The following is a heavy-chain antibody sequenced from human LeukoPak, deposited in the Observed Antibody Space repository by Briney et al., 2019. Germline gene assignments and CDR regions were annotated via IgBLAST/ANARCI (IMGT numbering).Heavy chain of an antibody. CDR1: GFTFRTYW. CDR2: INEDGSIT. Sequence: GGSLKLSCAVSGFTFRTYWMHWVRQVPGEGLVWVSRINEDGSITNYADSVKGRFSISRDNAKNTLYLQMNSLRAEDTAVYYCGRDLGGRSGYWGQGTLVTVSS. J-gene: IGHJ4*02. D-gene: IGHD1-26*01. V-gene: IGHV3-74*01. CDR3: GRDLGGRSGY.